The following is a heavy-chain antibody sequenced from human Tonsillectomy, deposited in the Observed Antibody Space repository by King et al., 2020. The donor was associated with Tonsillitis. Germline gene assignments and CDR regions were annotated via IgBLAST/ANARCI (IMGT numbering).Heavy chain of an antibody. CDR1: GVSIKNYY. V-gene: IGHV4-59*08. CDR2: VFYTGDT. CDR3: ATKARELDX. J-gene: IGHJ5*02. Sequence: VQLQESGPGLVKPSETLSLTCTVSGVSIKNYYWAWIRQPPGRGPAYIGYVFYTGDTNYNPSLKSRVTISIDTSRNQISLKLTSVTAEDTALYFFATKARELDXWGXGTLVTVS.